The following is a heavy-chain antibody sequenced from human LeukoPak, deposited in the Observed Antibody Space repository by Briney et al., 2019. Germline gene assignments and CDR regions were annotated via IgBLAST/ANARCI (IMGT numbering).Heavy chain of an antibody. D-gene: IGHD3-3*01. Sequence: GGSLRLSCAASGSTFSSYWMNWVRQAPGKGLVWVSRIDIDGSSTTYADSVKGRFTIARDNAKNTLYLQMNSLRAEDTAVYYCARGFTIFGVVNDGFDIWGQGTKVTVSS. CDR3: ARGFTIFGVVNDGFDI. J-gene: IGHJ3*02. CDR1: GSTFSSYW. V-gene: IGHV3-74*01. CDR2: IDIDGSST.